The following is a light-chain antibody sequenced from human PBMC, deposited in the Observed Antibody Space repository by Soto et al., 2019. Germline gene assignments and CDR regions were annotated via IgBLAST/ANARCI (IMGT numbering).Light chain of an antibody. CDR2: NND. Sequence: QSVLTQPPSASGTPGQRVTISCSGSSSNIGANPINWYQQLPGTAPKLLIYNNDQRPSGVPDRFSASKSGTSASLAISGLXXXDEADYYCEAWDDSLYGAVLGGGTKVTVL. J-gene: IGLJ2*01. CDR3: EAWDDSLYGAV. CDR1: SSNIGANP. V-gene: IGLV1-44*01.